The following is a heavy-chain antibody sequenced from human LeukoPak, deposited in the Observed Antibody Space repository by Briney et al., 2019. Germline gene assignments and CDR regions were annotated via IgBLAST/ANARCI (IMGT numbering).Heavy chain of an antibody. CDR2: INPNSGGT. J-gene: IGHJ4*02. Sequence: AASVKVSCKASGYTFPGYYMHWVRQAPGQGLEWMGWINPNSGGTNYAQKFQGRVTMTRDTSISTDYMELSRLRSDDTAVYYCASVLYPSSMVPQLVDYWGQGTLVTVSS. V-gene: IGHV1-2*02. CDR1: GYTFPGYY. CDR3: ASVLYPSSMVPQLVDY. D-gene: IGHD1-1*01.